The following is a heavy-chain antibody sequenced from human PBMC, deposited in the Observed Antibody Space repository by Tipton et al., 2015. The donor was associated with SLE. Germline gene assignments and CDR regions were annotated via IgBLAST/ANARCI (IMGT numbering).Heavy chain of an antibody. D-gene: IGHD6-13*01. CDR1: GGSFSNYY. J-gene: IGHJ3*02. Sequence: TLSLTCAVYGGSFSNYYWSWIRQPPGKGLEWIGEINHSGSTNYNPSLKSRVTISVDTSKNQFSLKLSSVTAAGTAVYYCARPSRYSSSWYNAFDIWGQGTMVTVSS. V-gene: IGHV4-34*01. CDR3: ARPSRYSSSWYNAFDI. CDR2: INHSGST.